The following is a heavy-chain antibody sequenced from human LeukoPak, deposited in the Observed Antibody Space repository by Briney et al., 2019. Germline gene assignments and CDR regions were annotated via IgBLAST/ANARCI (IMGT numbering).Heavy chain of an antibody. Sequence: ASVKVSCKASGYTFTSYGISWVRQAPGQGLEWIGWITYYQGNTNAAERFRGRLTMTSDTSTNTAYMELRGLTSDDTATYYCAKQLCSSSGCHGVLPGAEDYWGQGTLVTVSS. D-gene: IGHD2-8*01. CDR3: AKQLCSSSGCHGVLPGAEDY. CDR1: GYTFTSYG. J-gene: IGHJ4*02. V-gene: IGHV1-18*01. CDR2: ITYYQGNT.